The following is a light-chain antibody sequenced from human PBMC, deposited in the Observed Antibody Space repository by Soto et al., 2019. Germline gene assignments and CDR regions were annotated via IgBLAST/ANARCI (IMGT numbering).Light chain of an antibody. V-gene: IGKV3-15*01. Sequence: EIVMTQSPATLSVSPGERATLSCRASQSVRSNYLAWYQQKPGQAPRLLIYDASTMATGIPARFSGSGSGTEFTPTISSLQSEDLAVYFCQQYSDWPLTFGPGTKVDI. J-gene: IGKJ3*01. CDR3: QQYSDWPLT. CDR2: DAS. CDR1: QSVRSN.